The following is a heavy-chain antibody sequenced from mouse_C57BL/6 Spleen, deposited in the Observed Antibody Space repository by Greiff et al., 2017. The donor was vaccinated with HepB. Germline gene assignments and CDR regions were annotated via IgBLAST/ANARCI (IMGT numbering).Heavy chain of an antibody. CDR3: TTGYGSSYRYCDV. CDR2: IDPENGDT. J-gene: IGHJ1*03. CDR1: GFNIKDDY. Sequence: EVQLQESGAELVRPGASVKLSCTASGFNIKDDYMHWVKQRPEQGLEWIGWIDPENGDTEYASKFQGKATITADTSSNTAYLQLSSLTSEDTAVYYCTTGYGSSYRYCDVWGTGTTVTVSS. D-gene: IGHD1-1*01. V-gene: IGHV14-4*01.